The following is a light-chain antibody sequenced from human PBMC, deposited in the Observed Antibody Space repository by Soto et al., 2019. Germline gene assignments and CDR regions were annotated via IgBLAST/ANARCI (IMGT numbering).Light chain of an antibody. Sequence: EMTQCKSTLSASLGDRVTITCRASQSINNWLAWYQQKAGKVPKLLIYDVSSLESGVPSRFSGSGSGTEFTLPISSLQPDDFAAYSCQQYNSYPQTFGQGTKVDI. CDR1: QSINNW. CDR2: DVS. CDR3: QQYNSYPQT. J-gene: IGKJ1*01. V-gene: IGKV1-5*01.